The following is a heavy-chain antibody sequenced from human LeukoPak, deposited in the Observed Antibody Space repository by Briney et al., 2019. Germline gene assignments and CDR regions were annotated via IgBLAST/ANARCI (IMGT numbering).Heavy chain of an antibody. CDR2: ISSSSSYI. CDR3: ARPFNSYYYDSSGYYPYFDY. V-gene: IGHV3-21*01. J-gene: IGHJ4*02. D-gene: IGHD3-22*01. Sequence: GGSLRLSCAASGFTFSSYSMNWVRQAPGKGLEWVSSISSSSSYIYYADSVRGRFTISRDNAKNSLYLQMNSLGAEDTAVYYCARPFNSYYYDSSGYYPYFDYWGQGTLVTVSS. CDR1: GFTFSSYS.